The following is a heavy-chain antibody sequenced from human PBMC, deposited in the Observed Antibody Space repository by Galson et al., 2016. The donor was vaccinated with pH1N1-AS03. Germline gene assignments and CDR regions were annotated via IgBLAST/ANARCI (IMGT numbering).Heavy chain of an antibody. CDR3: ARDNYYDTGAFYGHFDF. D-gene: IGHD3-22*01. J-gene: IGHJ4*02. CDR1: EGTFSNFG. CDR2: FIPIFGTA. V-gene: IGHV1-69*06. Sequence: SVKVSCKASEGTFSNFGISWVRQAPGQGLEWMGGFIPIFGTANVAQKFKGRVTITADNLELSSLRSDDTAVYYCARDNYYDTGAFYGHFDFWVQGTLLVVSS.